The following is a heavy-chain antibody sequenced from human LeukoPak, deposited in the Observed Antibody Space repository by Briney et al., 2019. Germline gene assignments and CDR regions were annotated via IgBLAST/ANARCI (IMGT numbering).Heavy chain of an antibody. Sequence: ASVKVSCKASGYTFTSCGISWVRQAPGQGLEWMGWISAYNGNTNYAQKLQGRVTMTTDTSTSTAYMDLRSLRSDDTAVYYCARERSGWFFSNWGQGTLVTVSS. V-gene: IGHV1-18*01. CDR2: ISAYNGNT. J-gene: IGHJ4*02. CDR3: ARERSGWFFSN. CDR1: GYTFTSCG. D-gene: IGHD6-19*01.